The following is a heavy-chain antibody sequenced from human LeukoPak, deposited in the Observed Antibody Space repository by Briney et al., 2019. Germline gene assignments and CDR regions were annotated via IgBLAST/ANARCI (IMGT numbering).Heavy chain of an antibody. CDR1: GGPISSYY. D-gene: IGHD3-9*01. CDR3: ARVTGYMIEDYFDY. Sequence: PSETLSLTCTVSGGPISSYYWSWIRQPPGKGLEWIGYLYYSGSTNYNPSLKSRVTISVDTSKNQFSLKLRSVTAADTAVYYCARVTGYMIEDYFDYWGQGILVTVSS. CDR2: LYYSGST. V-gene: IGHV4-59*01. J-gene: IGHJ4*02.